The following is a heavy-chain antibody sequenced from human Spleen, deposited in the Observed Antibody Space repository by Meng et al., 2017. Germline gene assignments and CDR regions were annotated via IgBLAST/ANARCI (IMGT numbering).Heavy chain of an antibody. CDR1: GGSFSDYY. Sequence: QVQLRQWGAVLLNPSDTLSLTCVVSGGSFSDYYWSWIRQPPGKGLEWIGEINHSGSTNYNPSLESRATISVDTSQNNLSLKLSSVTAADSAVYYCARGPTTMAHDFDYWGQGTLVTVSS. V-gene: IGHV4-34*01. D-gene: IGHD4-11*01. J-gene: IGHJ4*02. CDR2: INHSGST. CDR3: ARGPTTMAHDFDY.